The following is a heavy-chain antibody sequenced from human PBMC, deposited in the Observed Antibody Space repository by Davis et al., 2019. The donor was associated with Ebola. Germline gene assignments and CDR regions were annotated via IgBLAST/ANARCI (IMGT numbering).Heavy chain of an antibody. V-gene: IGHV5-10-1*01. D-gene: IGHD5-18*01. CDR2: IDPSDSHT. CDR3: ARQGYSYGYSAPPSPGFDY. CDR1: GYSFTSYW. J-gene: IGHJ4*02. Sequence: GESLKISCKGSGYSFTSYWISWVRQMPGKGLEWMGRIDPSDSHTIYSPSFQGHVTISADKSISTAYLQWSSLKASGTAMYYCARQGYSYGYSAPPSPGFDYWGQGTLVTVSS.